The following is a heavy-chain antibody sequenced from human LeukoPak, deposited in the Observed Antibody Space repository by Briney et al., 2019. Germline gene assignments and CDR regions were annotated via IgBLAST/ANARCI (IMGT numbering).Heavy chain of an antibody. CDR1: GYTFTGYY. V-gene: IGHV1-2*02. D-gene: IGHD3-22*01. CDR3: AREYYYDSSGYYY. CDR2: INPNSGGT. Sequence: SVKVSCKASGYTFTGYYMHWMRHAPGQGLEWMGWINPNSGGTNYAQKFQGRVTMTRDTSISTAYMELRRLRSDDTAVYYCAREYYYDSSGYYYWGQGTLVTVSS. J-gene: IGHJ4*02.